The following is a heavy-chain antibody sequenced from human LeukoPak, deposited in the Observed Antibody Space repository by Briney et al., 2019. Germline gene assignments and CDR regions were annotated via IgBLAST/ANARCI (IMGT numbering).Heavy chain of an antibody. CDR2: ISYDGSNK. CDR3: AREGDYVLFDY. V-gene: IGHV3-30-3*01. D-gene: IGHD4-17*01. Sequence: GGSLRLSCAASGFTFSSYAMHWVRQAPGKGLEWVAVISYDGSNKYYADSAKGRFTISRDNSKNTLYLQMNSLRAEDTAVYYCAREGDYVLFDYWGQGTLVTVSS. J-gene: IGHJ4*02. CDR1: GFTFSSYA.